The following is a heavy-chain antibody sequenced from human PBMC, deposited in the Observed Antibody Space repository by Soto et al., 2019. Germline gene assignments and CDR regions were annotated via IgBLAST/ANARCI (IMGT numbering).Heavy chain of an antibody. CDR3: ARGAADTAMVDS. V-gene: IGHV4-59*01. Sequence: ETLSLTCTVSVGSIRSYYWTWIRQPPGKGLEWLGYIFYSGSTFYNPSLKSRVTISIHTSKSQFSLQLTSVTAADTAVYYCARGAADTAMVDSWGQGTLVTVSS. D-gene: IGHD5-18*01. J-gene: IGHJ4*02. CDR2: IFYSGST. CDR1: VGSIRSYY.